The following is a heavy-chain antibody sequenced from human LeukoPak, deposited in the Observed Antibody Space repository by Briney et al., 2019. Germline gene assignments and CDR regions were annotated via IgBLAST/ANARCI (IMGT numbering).Heavy chain of an antibody. CDR2: ISNNGDTI. Sequence: GGSLRLSCAASGFTFRDYYMHWVRQAPGKGLEWISYISNNGDTISYADSVKGRFTISRDNAKNSLYLQMNSLRAEDTAVYYCARDEDYWGQGTLVTVSS. CDR1: GFTFRDYY. CDR3: ARDEDY. J-gene: IGHJ4*02. V-gene: IGHV3-11*04.